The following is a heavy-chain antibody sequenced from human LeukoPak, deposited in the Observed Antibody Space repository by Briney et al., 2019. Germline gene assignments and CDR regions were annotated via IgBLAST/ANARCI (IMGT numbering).Heavy chain of an antibody. Sequence: GGPLRLSCGASGFTLSRYAMTWVRQAPGKGRDYVSSISDTGGVRDYADSVKGRFTISRDNSMETLYLQMTSLRVEDTAVYYCAAPTGGDAYDIWGQGTMVTVSS. CDR2: ISDTGGVR. J-gene: IGHJ3*02. V-gene: IGHV3-23*01. CDR1: GFTLSRYA. CDR3: AAPTGGDAYDI.